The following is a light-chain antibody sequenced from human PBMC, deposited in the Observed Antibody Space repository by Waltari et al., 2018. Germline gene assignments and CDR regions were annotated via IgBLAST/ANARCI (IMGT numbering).Light chain of an antibody. Sequence: QSALTQPPSASGSLGPSVTISCTGTSSDLGYSDYVSWYQQHPGKAPKLMIYEVSKRPSGVPDRFSGSKSGNTASLTVSGLQAEDEADYYCSSYAGTNNFVVFGGGTKLTVL. CDR3: SSYAGTNNFVV. CDR2: EVS. V-gene: IGLV2-8*01. CDR1: SSDLGYSDY. J-gene: IGLJ2*01.